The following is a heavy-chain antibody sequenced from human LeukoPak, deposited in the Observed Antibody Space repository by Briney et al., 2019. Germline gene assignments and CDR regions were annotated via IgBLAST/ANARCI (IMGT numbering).Heavy chain of an antibody. Sequence: GASVKVSCKASGGTFSSYAISWVRQAPGQGLEWMGGIIPIFGTANYAQKFQGRVTITADKSTSTAYMELSSLRSEDTAVYYCASAPATSYGVPYYYYGMDVWGKGTTVTVSS. J-gene: IGHJ6*04. V-gene: IGHV1-69*06. D-gene: IGHD5-18*01. CDR3: ASAPATSYGVPYYYYGMDV. CDR2: IIPIFGTA. CDR1: GGTFSSYA.